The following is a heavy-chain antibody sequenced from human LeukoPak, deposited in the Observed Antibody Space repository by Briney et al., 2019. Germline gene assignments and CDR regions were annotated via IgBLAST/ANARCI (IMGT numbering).Heavy chain of an antibody. CDR2: ISGSGGST. J-gene: IGHJ4*02. Sequence: GGSLRLSCAASGFTFSNYAMTWVRQAPGKGLDWVSTISGSGGSTYYADSVKGRFTIPRDNSKNTLSLQMNSLRVEDTAVYYCEMTPFDYWGQGTLVTVSS. V-gene: IGHV3-23*01. CDR1: GFTFSNYA. CDR3: EMTPFDY.